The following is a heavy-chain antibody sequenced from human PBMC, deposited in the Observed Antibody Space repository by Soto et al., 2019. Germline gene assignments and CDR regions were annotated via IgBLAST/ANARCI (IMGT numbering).Heavy chain of an antibody. CDR1: GASVSHGY. Sequence: QMQLQASGPGLVKPSETLSLTCNVSGASVSHGYWSWIRQPPGKGLEWIGFMYFGGSFNYNPSLTSRATISVDTSKNQFSMKLTSVTASDTAVYYCARRYYDSTGFAVDPWGQGTLVTVSS. J-gene: IGHJ5*02. V-gene: IGHV4-59*02. CDR2: MYFGGSF. CDR3: ARRYYDSTGFAVDP. D-gene: IGHD3-22*01.